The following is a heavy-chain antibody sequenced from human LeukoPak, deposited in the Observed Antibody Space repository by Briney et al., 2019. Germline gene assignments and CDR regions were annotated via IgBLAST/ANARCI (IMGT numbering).Heavy chain of an antibody. V-gene: IGHV1-2*02. CDR2: INPKSGGT. CDR3: ARIGSSHYFDF. Sequence: ASVKVSCKASGYTFTDYYLHWVRQAPGQGLEWMGWINPKSGGTNYAQTFQGRVTMTRDTSITTAYLELSRLRSDDTAVYYCARIGSSHYFDFWRQGTLVTVSS. J-gene: IGHJ4*02. CDR1: GYTFTDYY. D-gene: IGHD2-2*01.